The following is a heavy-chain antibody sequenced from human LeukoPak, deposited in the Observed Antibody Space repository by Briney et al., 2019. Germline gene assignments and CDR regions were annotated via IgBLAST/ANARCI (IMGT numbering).Heavy chain of an antibody. CDR2: ISDSSSYT. CDR3: ARVYSSGYDN. D-gene: IGHD3-10*01. V-gene: IGHV3-11*05. J-gene: IGHJ4*02. Sequence: GGSLRLSCAASGFTFSDHYMSWIRQAPGKGLEWIAYISDSSSYTNYADSVKGRFTISRDSAKNSLYLQMNSLRAEDTAVYYCARVYSSGYDNWGQGTLVTVSS. CDR1: GFTFSDHY.